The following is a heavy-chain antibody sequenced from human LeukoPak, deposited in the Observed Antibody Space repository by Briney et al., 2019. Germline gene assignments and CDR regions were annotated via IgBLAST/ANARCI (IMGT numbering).Heavy chain of an antibody. CDR2: ISAYNGDT. CDR1: GYTFISYG. D-gene: IGHD6-13*01. CDR3: ARDPTPGIAAAVFDY. J-gene: IGHJ4*02. Sequence: ASVQVSCKASGYTFISYGISWVRQAPGQGLEWVGWISAYNGDTNYAQKLQGRVSMTTDTSTTTAYMELRSLRSDDTAVYYCARDPTPGIAAAVFDYWGQGTLVTVSS. V-gene: IGHV1-18*01.